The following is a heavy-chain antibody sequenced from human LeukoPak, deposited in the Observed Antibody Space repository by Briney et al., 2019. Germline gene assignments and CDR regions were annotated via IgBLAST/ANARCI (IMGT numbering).Heavy chain of an antibody. Sequence: TGGSLRLSCAASGFTFSSYSMNWVRQAPGKGLDWVSYISSTGTTMYYADSVKGRFTISRDNAKNSLYLQMNSLRDEDTAVYYCAVEGYCSGGSCYTNWFDPRGQGTLITVSS. CDR3: AVEGYCSGGSCYTNWFDP. D-gene: IGHD2-15*01. CDR1: GFTFSSYS. V-gene: IGHV3-48*02. J-gene: IGHJ5*02. CDR2: ISSTGTTM.